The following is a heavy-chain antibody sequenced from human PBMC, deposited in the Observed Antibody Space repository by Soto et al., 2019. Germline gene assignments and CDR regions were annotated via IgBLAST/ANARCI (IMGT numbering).Heavy chain of an antibody. CDR3: ARDGIPFIFPVSKSYTWFDP. CDR1: GYTFTSYG. J-gene: IGHJ5*02. CDR2: ISAYNGNT. V-gene: IGHV1-18*04. Sequence: QVQLVQSGAEVKKPGASVKVSCKASGYTFTSYGISWVRQAPGQGLEWMGWISAYNGNTNYAQKLQGRVTMTTDTSTSTAYMALRSLRSDDTAVYYCARDGIPFIFPVSKSYTWFDPWGQGTLVTVSS. D-gene: IGHD2-2*02.